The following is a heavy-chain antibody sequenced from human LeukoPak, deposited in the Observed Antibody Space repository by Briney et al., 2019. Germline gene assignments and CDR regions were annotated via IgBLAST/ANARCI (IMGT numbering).Heavy chain of an antibody. J-gene: IGHJ4*02. CDR2: IYYSGST. V-gene: IGHV4-39*07. D-gene: IGHD3-10*01. CDR3: ARGSPHYYGAGSYYADY. Sequence: SETLSLTCTVSGGSISSSSYYWGWIRQPPGKGLEWIGSIYYSGSTYYNPSLKSRVTISVDTSKNQFSLKLSSVTAADTAVYYCARGSPHYYGAGSYYADYWGQGTLVTVSS. CDR1: GGSISSSSYY.